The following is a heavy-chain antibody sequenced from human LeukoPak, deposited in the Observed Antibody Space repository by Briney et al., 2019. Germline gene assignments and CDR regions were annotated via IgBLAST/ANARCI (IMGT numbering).Heavy chain of an antibody. D-gene: IGHD1-26*01. Sequence: PGGYLRLYCAASGFTFRSYAVHWVRQAPGKGLEWVGVISYDANRKHYPDSVKGRFTISRDNSLNTLYLQMDSLRVEDTAVYYCAKEAGSTGYSYFYMDVWGKGTTVTVSS. CDR1: GFTFRSYA. J-gene: IGHJ6*03. CDR3: AKEAGSTGYSYFYMDV. V-gene: IGHV3-30-3*01. CDR2: ISYDANRK.